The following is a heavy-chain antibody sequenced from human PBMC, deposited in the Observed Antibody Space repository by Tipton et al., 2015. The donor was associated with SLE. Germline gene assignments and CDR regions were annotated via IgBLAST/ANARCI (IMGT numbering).Heavy chain of an antibody. Sequence: TLSLTCTVSGGFISSGTYWGWIRQPPGKGLEWIGNVFYTGSAYYNPSLESRVTISVDTSNNQFSLKLSSVTAADTAVYYCARGRHIAAIRGGNWFDPWGQGTLVTVSS. V-gene: IGHV4-39*07. CDR1: GGFISSGTY. D-gene: IGHD6-13*01. CDR2: VFYTGSA. CDR3: ARGRHIAAIRGGNWFDP. J-gene: IGHJ5*02.